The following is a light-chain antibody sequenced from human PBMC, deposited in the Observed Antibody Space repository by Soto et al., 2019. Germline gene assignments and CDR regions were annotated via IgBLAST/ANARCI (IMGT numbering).Light chain of an antibody. J-gene: IGLJ3*02. CDR3: SSYTNTTTLV. Sequence: QSALTQPASVSGSPGQSITISCTGNSSDVGAYNLVSWYQHHPGRAPKLFIFDVSDRPSGVSNRFSGSKSGNTASLTISGLQAEDEAFYYCSSYTNTTTLVFGGGTKRTVL. V-gene: IGLV2-14*02. CDR1: SSDVGAYNL. CDR2: DVS.